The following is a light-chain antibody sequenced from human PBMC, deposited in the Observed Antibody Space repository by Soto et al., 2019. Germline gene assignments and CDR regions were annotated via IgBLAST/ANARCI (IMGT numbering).Light chain of an antibody. J-gene: IGLJ2*01. CDR3: SSYTSSSTVV. V-gene: IGLV3-21*01. CDR1: NIGVRS. Sequence: SYELTQPPSVSLAPGKTARITCAGDNIGVRSVHWYQQRPGQAPLLVIYNDRHRPSGIPERVSGSKSGNTASLTISGLQAEDEADYYCSSYTSSSTVVFGGGTKLTVL. CDR2: NDR.